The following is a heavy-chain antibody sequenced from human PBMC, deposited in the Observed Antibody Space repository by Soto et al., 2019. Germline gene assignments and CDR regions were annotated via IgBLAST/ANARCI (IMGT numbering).Heavy chain of an antibody. CDR1: GGSISSSSYY. J-gene: IGHJ4*02. D-gene: IGHD3-22*01. V-gene: IGHV4-39*01. Sequence: PSETLSLTCTVSGGSISSSSYYWGWIRQPPGKGLEWIGSIYYSGSTYYNPSLKSRVTISVDTSKNQFSLRLSSVTAADTAVYYCARQLSRSGYYCFPSYFDYWGQGTLVTVSS. CDR2: IYYSGST. CDR3: ARQLSRSGYYCFPSYFDY.